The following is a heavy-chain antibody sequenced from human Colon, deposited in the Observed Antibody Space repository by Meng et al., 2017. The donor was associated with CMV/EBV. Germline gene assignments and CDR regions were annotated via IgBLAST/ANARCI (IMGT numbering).Heavy chain of an antibody. Sequence: SETLSLTCTVSGGSLRSAAYVWSWIRQSPGRGLEWIGNFYFNEDTNYRSNNYNPYLRGRAIISLDTSRNQVSLRLNSVTAADTAIYYCAREVVVSGVYWFDPWGPGTLVTVSS. J-gene: IGHJ5*02. V-gene: IGHV4-61*08. CDR2: FYFNEDTNYRSN. CDR3: AREVVVSGVYWFDP. D-gene: IGHD2-15*01. CDR1: GGSLRSAAYV.